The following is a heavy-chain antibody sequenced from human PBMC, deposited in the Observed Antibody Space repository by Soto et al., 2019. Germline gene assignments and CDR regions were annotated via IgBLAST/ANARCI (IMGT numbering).Heavy chain of an antibody. CDR1: GFTFSSYA. D-gene: IGHD1-26*01. V-gene: IGHV3-23*01. CDR2: ISGSGGST. Sequence: PGGSQRLFSAASGFTFSSYAMSWVRQAPGKGLEWVSAISGSGGSTYYADSVKGRFTISRDNSKNTLYLQMNSLRAEDTAVYYCAKGGIGSYSYYFDYWREGTLVTVSS. J-gene: IGHJ4*02. CDR3: AKGGIGSYSYYFDY.